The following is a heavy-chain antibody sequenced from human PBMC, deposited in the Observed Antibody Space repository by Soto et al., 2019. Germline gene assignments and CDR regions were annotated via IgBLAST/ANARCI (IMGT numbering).Heavy chain of an antibody. Sequence: LSLTCTVSGDSTSNSYWSWIRQPPGKGLEWIGYISKRGSTNYNPSLKSRVTISIDTSKSQFSLRLSSVTAADTAVYYCARAPMTSFFDSWGLGTLVTVSS. CDR1: GDSTSNSY. CDR2: ISKRGST. J-gene: IGHJ4*02. CDR3: ARAPMTSFFDS. V-gene: IGHV4-59*01.